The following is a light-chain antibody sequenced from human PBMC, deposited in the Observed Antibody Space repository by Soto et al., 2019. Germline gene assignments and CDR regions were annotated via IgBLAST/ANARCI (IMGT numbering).Light chain of an antibody. CDR3: QSFDSSLSEV. V-gene: IGLV1-40*01. CDR1: SSNIGAGYD. Sequence: QSVLTQPPSVSGPPGQRGTISCTGSSSNIGAGYDVHWYQQLPGTAPKLLIYGNSNRPSGVPDRFSGSKSGTSASLAITGLQAEDEADYYCQSFDSSLSEVFGTGTKLTVL. CDR2: GNS. J-gene: IGLJ1*01.